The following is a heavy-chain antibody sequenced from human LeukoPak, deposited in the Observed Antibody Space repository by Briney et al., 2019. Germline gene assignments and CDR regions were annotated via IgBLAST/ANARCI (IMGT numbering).Heavy chain of an antibody. V-gene: IGHV5-51*01. CDR2: VFIRYSDT. CDR3: ASTGFSSRRFDY. J-gene: IGHJ4*02. D-gene: IGHD6-13*01. Sequence: GESLKISCQVSGNSFQSYWIGWVRQIPGKGLEFMGLVFIRYSDTRYSPSFHGQVTISVDESISTAYLQWSSLKASDSAMYYCASTGFSSRRFDYWGQGTPVIVST. CDR1: GNSFQSYW.